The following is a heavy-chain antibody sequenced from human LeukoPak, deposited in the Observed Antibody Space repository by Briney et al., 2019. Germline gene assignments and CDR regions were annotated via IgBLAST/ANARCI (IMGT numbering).Heavy chain of an antibody. V-gene: IGHV1-69-2*01. D-gene: IGHD3-16*01. Sequence: ASVKISCKASGYTFTDYYMHWVQQAPGKGLEWMGRVDPEDGETIYAEKFQGRVTITADTSTDTAYMELSSLRSEDTAVYYCATVWGSSSSYYYYYMDVWGKGTTVTVSS. J-gene: IGHJ6*03. CDR3: ATVWGSSSSYYYYYMDV. CDR1: GYTFTDYY. CDR2: VDPEDGET.